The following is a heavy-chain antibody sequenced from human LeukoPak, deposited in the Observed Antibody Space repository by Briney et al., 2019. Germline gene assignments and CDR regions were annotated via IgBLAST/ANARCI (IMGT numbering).Heavy chain of an antibody. CDR1: GFTFSSYA. J-gene: IGHJ5*02. V-gene: IGHV3-23*01. CDR3: AKMRGSSGWYRDWFDP. Sequence: GGSLRLSCAASGFTFSSYAMSWVRQAPGKGLEWVSAISGSGGSTYYADSVKGRFTIPRDNSKNTLYLQMNSLRAEDTAVYYCAKMRGSSGWYRDWFDPWGQGTLVTVSS. CDR2: ISGSGGST. D-gene: IGHD6-19*01.